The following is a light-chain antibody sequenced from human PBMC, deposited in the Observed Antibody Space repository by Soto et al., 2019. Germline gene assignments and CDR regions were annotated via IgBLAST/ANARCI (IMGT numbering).Light chain of an antibody. Sequence: DIVLTQFPCTLSLSPGETATLSCRASQSVGTSFLAWYQQKPGQSPRLLIYTASNRAAGVPDRFSASASGRDFTLTISRLEPEDFAIYYCQQYFSFPRTFGQGTKVDSK. CDR2: TAS. CDR3: QQYFSFPRT. V-gene: IGKV3-20*01. CDR1: QSVGTSF. J-gene: IGKJ1*01.